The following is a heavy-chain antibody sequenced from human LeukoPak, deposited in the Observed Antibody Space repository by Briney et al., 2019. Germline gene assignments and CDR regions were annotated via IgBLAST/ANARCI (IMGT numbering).Heavy chain of an antibody. Sequence: GGSLRLSCAASGFTFSSYWMSWVRQAPGKGLEWVANIKQDGSEKYYVDSVKGRFTISRDNAKNSLYLQMNSLRAEDTAVYYCARTTSAGPNWFDPWGQGTLATVSS. V-gene: IGHV3-7*01. D-gene: IGHD6-13*01. J-gene: IGHJ5*02. CDR3: ARTTSAGPNWFDP. CDR1: GFTFSSYW. CDR2: IKQDGSEK.